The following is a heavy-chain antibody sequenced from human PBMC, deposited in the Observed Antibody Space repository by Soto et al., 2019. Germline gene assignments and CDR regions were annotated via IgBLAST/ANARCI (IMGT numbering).Heavy chain of an antibody. CDR2: IYWDDDK. CDR1: GFSLTTSGVG. CDR3: AHRVLRTVFGLVTTTAIYFDF. D-gene: IGHD3-3*01. V-gene: IGHV2-5*02. J-gene: IGHJ4*02. Sequence: QITLNESGPTQVKPRQTLTLTCTFSGFSLTTSGVGVGWIRQSPGKAPEWLALIYWDDDKRYSASLKSRLTITKDTSKNQVVLTMADLDPAATATYYCAHRVLRTVFGLVTTTAIYFDFWGQGTPVAVSS.